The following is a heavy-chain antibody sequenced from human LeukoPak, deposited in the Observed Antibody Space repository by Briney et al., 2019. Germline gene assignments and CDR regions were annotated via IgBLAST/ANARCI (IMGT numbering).Heavy chain of an antibody. V-gene: IGHV3-23*01. J-gene: IGHJ4*02. CDR3: AKDFEPDGKWDVDY. CDR1: GFMFEKYT. D-gene: IGHD1-26*01. CDR2: ISSGGANK. Sequence: GGSLTLSCAASGFMFEKYTMNWVRQTPGKGLERLAGISSGGANKYYADSVKGRFTISRDNSRATMYLQMNSLRAADTAVYYCAKDFEPDGKWDVDYWGQGTLVTVSS.